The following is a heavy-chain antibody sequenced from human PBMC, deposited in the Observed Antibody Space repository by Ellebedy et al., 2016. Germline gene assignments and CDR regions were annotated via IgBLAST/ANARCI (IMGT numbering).Heavy chain of an antibody. Sequence: ASVKVSXKASGYTFTGCYIHWVRQAPGQGFEWMGWIKPNSGGTNYAQNFHGRVTLTRDMSINTVYMELSSLKSDDTAVYYCARATVVTPTVPPYFDYWGQGTLVTVSS. D-gene: IGHD2-21*02. CDR2: IKPNSGGT. CDR3: ARATVVTPTVPPYFDY. J-gene: IGHJ4*02. V-gene: IGHV1-2*02. CDR1: GYTFTGCY.